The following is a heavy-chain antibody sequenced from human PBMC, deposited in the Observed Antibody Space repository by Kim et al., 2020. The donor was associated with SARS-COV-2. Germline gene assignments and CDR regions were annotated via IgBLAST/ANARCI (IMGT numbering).Heavy chain of an antibody. J-gene: IGHJ5*02. Sequence: ASVKVSCEASGYTFTGYYMHWVRQAPGQGLEWMGRINPNSGVANYAQKFQGRVTMTKDTSISTAYMELSRLRSDDTAVYYCARDLGGAYYDFLIGDPWGQGTLVTVSS. V-gene: IGHV1-2*06. D-gene: IGHD3-3*01. CDR2: INPNSGVA. CDR3: ARDLGGAYYDFLIGDP. CDR1: GYTFTGYY.